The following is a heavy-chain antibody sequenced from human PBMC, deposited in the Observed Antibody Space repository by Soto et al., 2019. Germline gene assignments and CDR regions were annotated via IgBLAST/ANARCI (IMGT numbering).Heavy chain of an antibody. CDR2: IYYSGST. D-gene: IGHD6-19*01. V-gene: IGHV4-31*03. CDR1: GGSISSGGYY. Sequence: SETLSLTCTVSGGSISSGGYYWSWISKHPGKGLEWIGYIYYSGSTYYNPSLKSRVTISMDTSRNQFSLKLNSVTAADTAVYYCATNPRSSAWYKWFDPWGQGTLVTVSS. CDR3: ATNPRSSAWYKWFDP. J-gene: IGHJ5*02.